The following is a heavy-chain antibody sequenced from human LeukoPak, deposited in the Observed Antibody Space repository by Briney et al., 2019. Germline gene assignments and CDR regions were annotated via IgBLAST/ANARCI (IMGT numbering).Heavy chain of an antibody. J-gene: IGHJ6*02. D-gene: IGHD5-18*01. Sequence: GGSLRLSCAASGFTFSSYGMHWVRQAPGKGLEWVAVISYDGSNKYYADSVKGRFTISRDNSKNTLYLQMNSLRAEDTAVYYCAKDSQLWLYLHYYGMDVWGQGTTVTVSS. CDR1: GFTFSSYG. CDR3: AKDSQLWLYLHYYGMDV. CDR2: ISYDGSNK. V-gene: IGHV3-30*18.